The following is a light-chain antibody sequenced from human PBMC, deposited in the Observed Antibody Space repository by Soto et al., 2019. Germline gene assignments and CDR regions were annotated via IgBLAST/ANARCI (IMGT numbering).Light chain of an antibody. J-gene: IGKJ2*01. Sequence: DIQMTQSPSTLSASVGDGVTITCRASQNISVWLAWYQQRPGKAPKFLMYDASSLETGVPSRFSGSGAGTEFTITNRSPQPYDSGTYYCQPEDSSAPSFGQGTKLEIK. CDR2: DAS. CDR1: QNISVW. V-gene: IGKV1-5*01. CDR3: QPEDSSAPS.